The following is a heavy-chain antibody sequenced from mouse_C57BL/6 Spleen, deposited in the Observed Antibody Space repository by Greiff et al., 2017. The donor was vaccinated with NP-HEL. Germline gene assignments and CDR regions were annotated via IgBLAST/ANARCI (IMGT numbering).Heavy chain of an antibody. D-gene: IGHD1-1*01. CDR1: GYSITSGYY. CDR2: ISYDGSN. Sequence: EVQLQESGPGLVKPSQSLSLTCSVTGYSITSGYYWNWIRQFPGNKLEWMGYISYDGSNNYNPSLKNRISITRDKSKNQFFLKLNSVTTEDTATYYCARFVYYYGSSDYAMDYCGQGTSVTVSS. J-gene: IGHJ4*01. CDR3: ARFVYYYGSSDYAMDY. V-gene: IGHV3-6*01.